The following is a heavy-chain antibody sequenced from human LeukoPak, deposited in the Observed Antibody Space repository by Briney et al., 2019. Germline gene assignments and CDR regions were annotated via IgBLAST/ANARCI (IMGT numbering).Heavy chain of an antibody. CDR3: ARDRWGYSYGGD. D-gene: IGHD5-18*01. CDR1: GFTFSSYW. V-gene: IGHV3-7*01. Sequence: GGSLRLSCAASGFTFSSYWMSWVRQAPGKGLEWVANIKEDGSEKFYVDSVKGRFTISRDNAKNSLYLQLNSLRAEDTAVYYCARDRWGYSYGGDWGQGTLVTVSS. J-gene: IGHJ4*02. CDR2: IKEDGSEK.